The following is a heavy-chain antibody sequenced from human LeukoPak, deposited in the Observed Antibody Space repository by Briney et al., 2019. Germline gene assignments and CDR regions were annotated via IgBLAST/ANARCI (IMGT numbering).Heavy chain of an antibody. Sequence: SSETLSLTCTVSGGSISSSSYYWGWIRQPPGKGLEWIGSIYYSGSTYYNPSLKSRVTISVDTSKNHFSLKLSSVTAADTAVYYCARHLSSSWYHWFDPWGQGTLVTVSS. J-gene: IGHJ5*02. CDR2: IYYSGST. V-gene: IGHV4-39*01. CDR1: GGSISSSSYY. D-gene: IGHD6-13*01. CDR3: ARHLSSSWYHWFDP.